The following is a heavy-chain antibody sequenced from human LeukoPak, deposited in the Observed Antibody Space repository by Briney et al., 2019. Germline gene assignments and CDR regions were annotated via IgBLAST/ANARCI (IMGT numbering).Heavy chain of an antibody. CDR3: ATYRAGDINWFDP. J-gene: IGHJ5*02. D-gene: IGHD2-15*01. V-gene: IGHV4-31*03. CDR1: GGSIGTGGYS. Sequence: PQTLSLTCTVSGGSIGTGGYSWSWIRQYPGKGLEWIGYIYYSGSTHYNPSLKSRVGLLVDTSKNQFSLKLTSVTAADTAVYYCATYRAGDINWFDPWGQGILVTVSS. CDR2: IYYSGST.